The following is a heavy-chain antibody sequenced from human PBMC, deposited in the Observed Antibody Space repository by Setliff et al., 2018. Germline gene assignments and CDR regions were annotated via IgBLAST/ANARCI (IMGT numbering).Heavy chain of an antibody. CDR1: GYIFSSYG. V-gene: IGHV1-18*01. CDR3: ARDRATVVAPPTSTLFDP. Sequence: ASVKVSCKASGYIFSSYGINWVRQAPGQGLEWMGWISAYARKFQGRVIMTTDTSANTAYVELRSLRSDDTAVYYCARDRATVVAPPTSTLFDPWGQGTLVTVSS. D-gene: IGHD2-2*01. J-gene: IGHJ5*02. CDR2: ISA.